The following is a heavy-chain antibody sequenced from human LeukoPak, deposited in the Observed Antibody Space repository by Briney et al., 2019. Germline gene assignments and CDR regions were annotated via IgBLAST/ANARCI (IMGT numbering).Heavy chain of an antibody. CDR2: ISGSGGST. V-gene: IGHV3-23*01. Sequence: GGSLRLSCAASGFTFSNYGLSWVRQAPGKGLEWVSAISGSGGSTYYADSVKGRFTISRDTAKNSLYLQMSSLRAEDTAVYYCARERLSAFEYWGQGALVTVSS. CDR3: ARERLSAFEY. CDR1: GFTFSNYG. J-gene: IGHJ4*02.